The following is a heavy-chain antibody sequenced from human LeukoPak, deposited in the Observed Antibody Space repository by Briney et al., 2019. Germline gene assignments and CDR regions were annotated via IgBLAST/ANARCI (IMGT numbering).Heavy chain of an antibody. Sequence: GGSLRLSCAASGFTFSSYSMNWVRQAPGKGLEWVSSISSSSSYIYYADSVKGRFTISRDNAKNSLYLQMNSLRAEDTAVYYCARDKGIYDFWSGCYWYWGQGTLVTVSS. CDR3: ARDKGIYDFWSGCYWY. J-gene: IGHJ4*02. CDR2: ISSSSSYI. CDR1: GFTFSSYS. D-gene: IGHD3-3*01. V-gene: IGHV3-21*01.